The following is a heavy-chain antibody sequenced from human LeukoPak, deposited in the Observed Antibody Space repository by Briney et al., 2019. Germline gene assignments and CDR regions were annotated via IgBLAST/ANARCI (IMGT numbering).Heavy chain of an antibody. V-gene: IGHV4-31*03. D-gene: IGHD3-16*01. CDR1: GFSMRDGGYF. CDR2: IWYSGNT. Sequence: PAETLSLTCTVSGFSMRDGGYFWTWVRQLPGKGLEWIGYIWYSGNTFYNPSLKSRSTVSIDRSKNQFSLTLTSVTAADTAVYYCARISRWGPYWGQGILVTVSS. J-gene: IGHJ4*02. CDR3: ARISRWGPY.